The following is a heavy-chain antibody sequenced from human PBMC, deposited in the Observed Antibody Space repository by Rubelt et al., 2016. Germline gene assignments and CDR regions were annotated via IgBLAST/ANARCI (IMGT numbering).Heavy chain of an antibody. Sequence: VQLVESGGGLVQPGGSLRLSCAASGFTFSSYGMHWVRKAPGQGLEWVAVIWYDGSNKYYADSVKGRFTIPRVNSKNRWYLQMNGLRAEDTAVYYCAREGYSWVAATRGLDYWGQGTLVTVSS. J-gene: IGHJ4*02. D-gene: IGHD2-15*01. CDR3: AREGYSWVAATRGLDY. CDR1: GFTFSSYG. V-gene: IGHV3-33*08. CDR2: IWYDGSNK.